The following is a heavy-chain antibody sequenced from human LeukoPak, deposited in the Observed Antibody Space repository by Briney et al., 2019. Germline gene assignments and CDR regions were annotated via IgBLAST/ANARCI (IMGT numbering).Heavy chain of an antibody. CDR2: IYYSGST. V-gene: IGHV4-59*01. Sequence: SETLSLTCTVSGGSISSYYWSWIRQPPGKGLEWIGHIYYSGSTNYNPSLKSRATISVDTSKNQFSLKLNSVTAADTAVYYCAREYYYDTSGYKDWGQGTLVTVSS. D-gene: IGHD3-22*01. CDR1: GGSISSYY. J-gene: IGHJ4*02. CDR3: AREYYYDTSGYKD.